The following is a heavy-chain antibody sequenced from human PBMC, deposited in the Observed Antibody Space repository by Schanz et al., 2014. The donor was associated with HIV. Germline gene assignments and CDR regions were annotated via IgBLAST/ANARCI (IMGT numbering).Heavy chain of an antibody. CDR3: ARDLRANYYGPQVDWFDS. D-gene: IGHD3-10*01. CDR1: GFTFSSSG. Sequence: QVQLVESGGGVGQPGRALRLSCTASGFTFSSSGMHWVRQAPGKGVGGEEAMGDDKSHKGYADSVKGRFTISRDNSKSTLSLQMNSLRAEDTAVYYCARDLRANYYGPQVDWFDSWGQGTPVIVSS. J-gene: IGHJ5*01. CDR2: MGDDKSHK. V-gene: IGHV3-33*01.